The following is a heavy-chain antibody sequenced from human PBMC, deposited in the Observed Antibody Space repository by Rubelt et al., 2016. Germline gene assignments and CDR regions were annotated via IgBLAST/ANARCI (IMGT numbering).Heavy chain of an antibody. J-gene: IGHJ4*02. Sequence: QVQLQQWGAGLFRPSQTLSLTCGVYGGSFSNYYWTWIRQPPGKGLEWIGDINKSGNTDYNPSLKSRGTISVDKSKNQFSLKRSAVTAADTAVYYCAIRYCGGGSCYLYPEYHLDYWGQGTLVTVSA. CDR2: INKSGNT. CDR3: AIRYCGGGSCYLYPEYHLDY. D-gene: IGHD2-15*01. CDR1: GGSFSNYY. V-gene: IGHV4-34*01.